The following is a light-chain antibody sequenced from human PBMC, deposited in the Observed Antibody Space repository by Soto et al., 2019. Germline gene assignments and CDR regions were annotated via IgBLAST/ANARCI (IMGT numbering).Light chain of an antibody. J-gene: IGKJ3*01. CDR1: QSVSSN. CDR3: QQAGT. CDR2: GAS. Sequence: EIVMTQSPATLSVSPGERATLSCRASQSVSSNLAWYQQKPGQAPRLLIYGASTRATGIPARFSGSGSGTEFTLTFSSLQSEDFAVYYCQQAGTFGPGTKVDIK. V-gene: IGKV3-15*01.